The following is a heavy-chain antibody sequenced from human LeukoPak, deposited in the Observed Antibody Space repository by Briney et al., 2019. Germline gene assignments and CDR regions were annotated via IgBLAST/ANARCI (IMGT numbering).Heavy chain of an antibody. CDR3: ARYDYYDSSGYKIAEYFQH. CDR1: GFTFSSYS. D-gene: IGHD3-22*01. J-gene: IGHJ1*01. V-gene: IGHV3-48*02. Sequence: TGGSLRLSCAASGFTFSSYSMNWVRQAPGKGLEWVSYITSSGSVMYHADSVRGRFTISRDNAKNSLYLEMNSLRDEDTAVYYCARYDYYDSSGYKIAEYFQHWGQGTLVTVSS. CDR2: ITSSGSVM.